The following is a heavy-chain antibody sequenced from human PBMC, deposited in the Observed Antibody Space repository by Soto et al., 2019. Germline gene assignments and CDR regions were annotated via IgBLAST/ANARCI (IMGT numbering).Heavy chain of an antibody. J-gene: IGHJ4*02. CDR3: ARAPSRFYGDHGGGFDY. CDR1: GGSISSGGFS. D-gene: IGHD4-17*01. Sequence: QLHLQESGSGLLKPSQTLSLTCAVSGGSISSGGFSWSWIRQPPGKGLEWIGYIYHSGSTYYNPSLSSRVTIAGDRSKNHFSLKLSSVTAADTAVYYCARAPSRFYGDHGGGFDYWGQGTLVTVSS. V-gene: IGHV4-30-2*01. CDR2: IYHSGST.